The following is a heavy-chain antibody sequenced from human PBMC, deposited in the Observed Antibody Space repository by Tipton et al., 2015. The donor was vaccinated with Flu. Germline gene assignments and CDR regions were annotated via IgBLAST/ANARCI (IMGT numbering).Heavy chain of an antibody. CDR2: VHYSEGA. Sequence: GLVKPSETLSLTCTVSGGSITSYVWTWIRQPPGKGLEWIGYVHYSEGANYNPSLKSRVTISVDTSKSQFSLMLRSVTAADTAVYYCARDTSLIPGALVYWGQGTLVTVTS. V-gene: IGHV4-4*08. J-gene: IGHJ4*02. CDR1: GGSITSYV. D-gene: IGHD2-2*01. CDR3: ARDTSLIPGALVY.